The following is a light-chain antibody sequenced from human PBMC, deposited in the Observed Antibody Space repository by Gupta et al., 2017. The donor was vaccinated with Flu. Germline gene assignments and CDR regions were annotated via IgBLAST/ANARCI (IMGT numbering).Light chain of an antibody. CDR1: RRDVGNYHS. CDR3: SSYTISSSYL. V-gene: IGLV2-14*01. J-gene: IGLJ1*01. Sequence: QSALTQPASVSGSPGQSITISCTGTRRDVGNYHSFSLSQQHPGKSPKLMIYEVRNRPSGIAKVFSGSKSGNTASLTISGRHAEVEADYYCSSYTISSSYLFGTGTKVSVL. CDR2: EVR.